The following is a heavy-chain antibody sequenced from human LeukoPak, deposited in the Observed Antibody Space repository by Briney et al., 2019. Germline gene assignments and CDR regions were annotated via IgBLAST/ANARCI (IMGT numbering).Heavy chain of an antibody. CDR1: GDTFTSNA. CDR3: AKGKGFVGHFDF. V-gene: IGHV1-69*04. D-gene: IGHD3-3*01. CDR2: IIPILRTA. Sequence: ASVKVSCKASGDTFTSNAVSWVRQAPGQGLEWMGRIIPILRTAEYAQKFQGRLTITADRSTSTAYMELTSLRSEDTVVYYCAKGKGFVGHFDFWGQGTLVTVSS. J-gene: IGHJ4*02.